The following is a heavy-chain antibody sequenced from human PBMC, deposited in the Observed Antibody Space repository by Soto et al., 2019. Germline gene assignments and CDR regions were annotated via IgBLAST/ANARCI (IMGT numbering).Heavy chain of an antibody. Sequence: PGGSLRLACAACGFTFSSYAMSWVRQAPGKGLEWVSAISGSGGSTYYADSVKGRFTISRDNSKNTLYLQMNSLRAEDTAVYYCAKGRGPIVGATNDAFDIWGQGTMVTVSS. CDR2: ISGSGGST. CDR1: GFTFSSYA. J-gene: IGHJ3*02. V-gene: IGHV3-23*01. CDR3: AKGRGPIVGATNDAFDI. D-gene: IGHD1-26*01.